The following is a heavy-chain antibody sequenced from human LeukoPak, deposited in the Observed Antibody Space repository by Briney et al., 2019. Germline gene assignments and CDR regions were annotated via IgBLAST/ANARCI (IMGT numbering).Heavy chain of an antibody. Sequence: PGGSLRLSCVGSGFAFSFYAMTWVRQAPGKGLEWVSAIGGSGSGTHYADSVKGRFTISRDNSKNTLYLQMNSLRVEDTAVYYCAKDYYGSGSPRSDYWGQGTLVTVTS. CDR1: GFAFSFYA. V-gene: IGHV3-23*01. J-gene: IGHJ4*02. CDR2: IGGSGSGT. CDR3: AKDYYGSGSPRSDY. D-gene: IGHD3-10*01.